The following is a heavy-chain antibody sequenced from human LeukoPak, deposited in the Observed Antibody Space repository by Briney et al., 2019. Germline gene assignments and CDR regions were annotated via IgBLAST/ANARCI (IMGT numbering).Heavy chain of an antibody. CDR3: ARDVGIAVAGYPIGMDV. CDR1: GCSISSYY. CDR2: IYTSGST. J-gene: IGHJ6*02. Sequence: SETLSLTCTVSGCSISSYYWSWIRQPAGKGLEWIGRIYTSGSTNYNPSLKSRVTMSVDTSKNQFSLKLSSVTAADTAVYYCARDVGIAVAGYPIGMDVWGQGTTVTVSS. D-gene: IGHD6-19*01. V-gene: IGHV4-4*07.